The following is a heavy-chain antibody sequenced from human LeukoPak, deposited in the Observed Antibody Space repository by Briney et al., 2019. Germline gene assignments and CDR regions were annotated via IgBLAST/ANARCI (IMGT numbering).Heavy chain of an antibody. V-gene: IGHV3-48*01. CDR3: AMRFAY. Sequence: GGSLRLSCAASGFTFSSHALTWVRQAPGKGLEWVSYISVGGSAIYYADSVKGRFTISRDDAKNSLYLQMNSLRVEDTAVYYCAMRFAYWGQGTLVTVSS. J-gene: IGHJ4*02. CDR2: ISVGGSAI. CDR1: GFTFSSHA.